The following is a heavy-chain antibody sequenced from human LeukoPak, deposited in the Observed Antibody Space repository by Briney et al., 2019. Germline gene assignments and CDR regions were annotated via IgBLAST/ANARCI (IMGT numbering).Heavy chain of an antibody. D-gene: IGHD2-2*01. J-gene: IGHJ3*02. CDR3: ARDGSKDIVVVPAATGAFDT. V-gene: IGHV3-30-3*01. Sequence: QPGRSLRLSCAASGFTFSSYAMHWARQAPGKGLEWVAVISYDGSNKYYADSVKGRFTISRDNSKNTLYLQMNSLRAEDTAVYYCARDGSKDIVVVPAATGAFDTWGQGTMVTVSS. CDR1: GFTFSSYA. CDR2: ISYDGSNK.